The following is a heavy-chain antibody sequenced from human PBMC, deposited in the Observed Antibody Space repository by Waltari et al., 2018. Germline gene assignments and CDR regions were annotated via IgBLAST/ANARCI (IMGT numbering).Heavy chain of an antibody. CDR1: GGTFNSFA. V-gene: IGHV1-69*13. CDR3: ATRIPSDHSGSFYYYGMDV. J-gene: IGHJ6*02. CDR2: IIPRFNTP. Sequence: QLVQSGAEVKKPGSSVIVSCKASGGTFNSFALSWVRQAPGQGLEWMGGIIPRFNTPTYARKFQGRLTVTADESTSTAYMELNSLRSEDSALYYCATRIPSDHSGSFYYYGMDVWGQGTTVIVSS. D-gene: IGHD6-6*01.